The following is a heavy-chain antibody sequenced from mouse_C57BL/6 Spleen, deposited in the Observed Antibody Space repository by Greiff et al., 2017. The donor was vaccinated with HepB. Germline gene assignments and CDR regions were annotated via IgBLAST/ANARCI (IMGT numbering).Heavy chain of an antibody. CDR2: INPNNGGT. D-gene: IGHD2-4*01. CDR1: GYTFTDYY. Sequence: VQLQQSGPELVKPGASVKISCKASGYTFTDYYMNWVKQSHGKSLEWIGDINPNNGGTSYNQKFKGKATLTVDKSSSTAYMELRSLTSEDSAVYYCASWRYDYDDGDYWGQGTSVTVSS. V-gene: IGHV1-26*01. J-gene: IGHJ4*01. CDR3: ASWRYDYDDGDY.